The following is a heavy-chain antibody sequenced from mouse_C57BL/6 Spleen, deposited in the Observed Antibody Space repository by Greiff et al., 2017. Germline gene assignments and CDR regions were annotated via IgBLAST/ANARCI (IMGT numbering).Heavy chain of an antibody. CDR3: ASGSNLDY. CDR2: ISYDGSN. CDR1: GYSITSGYY. Sequence: ESGPGLVKPSQSLSLTCSVTGYSITSGYYWNWIRQFPGNKLEWMGYISYDGSNNYNPSLKNRISITRDTSKNQFFLKLNSVTNEDTATYYCASGSNLDYWGQGTTLTVSS. D-gene: IGHD2-5*01. V-gene: IGHV3-6*01. J-gene: IGHJ2*01.